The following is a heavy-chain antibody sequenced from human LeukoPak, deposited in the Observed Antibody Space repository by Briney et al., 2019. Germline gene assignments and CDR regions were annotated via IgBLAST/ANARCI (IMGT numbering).Heavy chain of an antibody. Sequence: VSVKVSCKASGYTFTSYGISWVRQAPGQGLEWMGWINPKSGDTNYAQKFQGRVTMTRDTSISTAYMDMSSLRSDDTAVYYCARNLWFGESSDAFDMWGQGTMVTVSS. CDR3: ARNLWFGESSDAFDM. CDR2: INPKSGDT. V-gene: IGHV1-2*02. D-gene: IGHD3-10*01. J-gene: IGHJ3*02. CDR1: GYTFTSYG.